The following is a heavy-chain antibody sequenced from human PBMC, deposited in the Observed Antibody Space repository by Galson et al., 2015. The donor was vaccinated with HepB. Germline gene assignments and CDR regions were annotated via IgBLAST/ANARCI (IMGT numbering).Heavy chain of an antibody. D-gene: IGHD4-23*01. Sequence: SLRLSCAASGFTFSSYAMHWVRQAPGKGLEWVTVISYDGSNKYYADSVKGRFTISRDNSKNTLYLQMNSLRAEDTAVYYCARDPSTTVVTLHFDYWGQGTLVTVSS. V-gene: IGHV3-30*04. CDR1: GFTFSSYA. CDR2: ISYDGSNK. J-gene: IGHJ4*02. CDR3: ARDPSTTVVTLHFDY.